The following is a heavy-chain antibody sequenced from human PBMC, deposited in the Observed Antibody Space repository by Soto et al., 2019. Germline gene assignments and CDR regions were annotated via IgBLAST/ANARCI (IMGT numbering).Heavy chain of an antibody. V-gene: IGHV3-7*05. CDR3: ARDDLKLNYNWFDP. CDR1: GFTFSSCW. CDR2: IKQDGSEK. Sequence: PGGSLRLSCAASGFTFSSCWMSWVRQAPGKGLEWVANIKQDGSEKYYVDSVKGRFTISRDNAKNSLYLQMNSLRAEDTAVYYCARDDLKLNYNWFDPWGQGTLVTVSS. D-gene: IGHD1-1*01. J-gene: IGHJ5*02.